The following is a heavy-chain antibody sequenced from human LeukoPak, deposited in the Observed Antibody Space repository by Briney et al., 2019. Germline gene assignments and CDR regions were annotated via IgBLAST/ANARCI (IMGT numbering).Heavy chain of an antibody. J-gene: IGHJ5*01. Sequence: PGGSLRLSCAAPGFTFTTYAMSWVRQAPGKGLECVSTISGSGTRTFYADSVKGRFTISRDNSKNTLYLQMNSLRAEDTAVYYCAKDALSFNGDWFDSWGQGTLVTVSS. CDR2: ISGSGTRT. D-gene: IGHD3-16*02. CDR1: GFTFTTYA. V-gene: IGHV3-23*01. CDR3: AKDALSFNGDWFDS.